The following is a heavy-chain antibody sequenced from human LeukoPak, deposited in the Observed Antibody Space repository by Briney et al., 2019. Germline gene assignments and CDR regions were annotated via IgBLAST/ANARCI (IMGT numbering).Heavy chain of an antibody. D-gene: IGHD3-16*01. CDR3: ARDRVTFGGVMLPEY. CDR1: GYTFTNYG. J-gene: IGHJ4*02. V-gene: IGHV1-18*01. Sequence: GASVKVSCKASGYTFTNYGLSWVRQAPGQGLEWMGWISAHNGNTNYAQQFQGRVTMTTDTSTSTAYMELKSLRSDDTAVYYCARDRVTFGGVMLPEYWGQGTLVTVSS. CDR2: ISAHNGNT.